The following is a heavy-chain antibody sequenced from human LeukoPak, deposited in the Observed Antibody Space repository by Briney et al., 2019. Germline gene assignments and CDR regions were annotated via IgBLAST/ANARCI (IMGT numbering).Heavy chain of an antibody. V-gene: IGHV5-51*01. J-gene: IGHJ5*02. CDR2: IYPGDSDT. D-gene: IGHD2-15*01. CDR1: GYRFTSYW. Sequence: GESLKISCKGSGYRFTSYWIGWVRRMPGKGVEWMGIIYPGDSDTRYSPSFQGQVTISADKSISTAYLQWSSLKASDTAMYYCARQDCSGGSCYWGNWFDPWGQGTLVTVSS. CDR3: ARQDCSGGSCYWGNWFDP.